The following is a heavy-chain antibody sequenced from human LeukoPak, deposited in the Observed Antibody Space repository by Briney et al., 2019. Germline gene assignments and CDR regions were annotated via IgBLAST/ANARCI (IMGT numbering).Heavy chain of an antibody. V-gene: IGHV4-39*01. CDR3: AAPRDSSGYYADY. CDR1: GGSISSSSYY. Sequence: SETLSLTCTVSGGSISSSSYYWGWIRQPPGKGLEWIRSIYYSGSTYYNPSLKSRVTISVDTSKNQFSLKLSSVTAADTAVYYCAAPRDSSGYYADYWGQGTLVTVSS. J-gene: IGHJ4*02. CDR2: IYYSGST. D-gene: IGHD3-22*01.